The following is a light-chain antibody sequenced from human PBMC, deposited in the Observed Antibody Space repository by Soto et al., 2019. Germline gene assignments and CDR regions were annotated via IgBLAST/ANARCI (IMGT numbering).Light chain of an antibody. J-gene: IGKJ1*01. V-gene: IGKV1-39*01. CDR2: AAS. CDR3: QQSYSTWT. Sequence: DIQMTQSPFSLCASVGDIVSIACRASQSISSYLNWYQQKPGRAPKLLIYAASNLESGVPSRFSGSGSGTDFTLTISSLQPEDFATYYCQQSYSTWTFGQGTKVDIK. CDR1: QSISSY.